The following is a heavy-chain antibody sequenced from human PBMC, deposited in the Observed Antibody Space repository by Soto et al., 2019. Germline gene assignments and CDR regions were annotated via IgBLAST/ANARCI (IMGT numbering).Heavy chain of an antibody. J-gene: IGHJ6*03. D-gene: IGHD3-10*01. CDR1: GGSLSNYY. CDR2: VWYSGTT. Sequence: SETMSLTCTVSGGSLSNYYWSWIRQPTGKGLEWIGYVWYSGTTNYNPSLTGRVSMSIDTSENQFSLKMHAVTAADTAVYYCARHASKRGVAIPYYYYYYMDVWGQGTTVTVSS. V-gene: IGHV4-59*08. CDR3: ARHASKRGVAIPYYYYYYMDV.